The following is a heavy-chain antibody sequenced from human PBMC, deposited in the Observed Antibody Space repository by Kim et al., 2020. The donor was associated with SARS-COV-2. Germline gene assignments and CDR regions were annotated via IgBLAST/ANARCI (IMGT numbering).Heavy chain of an antibody. Sequence: QKFQGGVTITADESTSTAYMELSSLRSEDTAVYYCARGRSIAAAGSRMDVWGQGTTVTVSS. J-gene: IGHJ6*02. CDR3: ARGRSIAAAGSRMDV. D-gene: IGHD6-13*01. V-gene: IGHV1-69*01.